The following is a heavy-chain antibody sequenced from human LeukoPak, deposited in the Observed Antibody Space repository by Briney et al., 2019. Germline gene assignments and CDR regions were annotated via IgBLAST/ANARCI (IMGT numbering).Heavy chain of an antibody. J-gene: IGHJ1*01. Sequence: GGSLRLSCAASGFTLSSYAMSWVRQAPGKGLEWVSAISGSGGSTYYADSVKGRFTIPRDNSKNTLYLQMNSLRAEDTAVYYCAKDSSSWPEYFQHWGQGTLVTVFS. V-gene: IGHV3-23*01. CDR3: AKDSSSWPEYFQH. D-gene: IGHD6-13*01. CDR1: GFTLSSYA. CDR2: ISGSGGST.